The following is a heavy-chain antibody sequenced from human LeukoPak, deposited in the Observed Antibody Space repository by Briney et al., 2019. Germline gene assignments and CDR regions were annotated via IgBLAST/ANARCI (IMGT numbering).Heavy chain of an antibody. V-gene: IGHV1-46*01. Sequence: GASVKVSCKASGYIFTSYFMHWVRQAPGQGLEWMGLINPSGGSTRYAQKFQGRVTMTRDMSTSTVYMELSRLRSEDTAVYYCARALPHRRLMDTTMEQHWFDPWGQGTLVTVSS. CDR2: INPSGGST. J-gene: IGHJ5*02. D-gene: IGHD5-18*01. CDR3: ARALPHRRLMDTTMEQHWFDP. CDR1: GYIFTSYF.